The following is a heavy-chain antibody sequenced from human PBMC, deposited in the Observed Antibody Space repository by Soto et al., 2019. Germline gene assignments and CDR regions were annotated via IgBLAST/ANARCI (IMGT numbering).Heavy chain of an antibody. Sequence: QGHLVQSGAEVKKPGTSVKVSCKASGYTFTRYGISWVRQAPGQGLEWMGRISGYNGDTNYAQNLQGRVTMTIDTSTSTAYKELRSPTSDDTAVYYCAKNGHPPYYYYGLDVRGQATTVTVSS. J-gene: IGHJ6*02. CDR3: AKNGHPPYYYYGLDV. CDR1: GYTFTRYG. V-gene: IGHV1-18*01. D-gene: IGHD2-8*01. CDR2: ISGYNGDT.